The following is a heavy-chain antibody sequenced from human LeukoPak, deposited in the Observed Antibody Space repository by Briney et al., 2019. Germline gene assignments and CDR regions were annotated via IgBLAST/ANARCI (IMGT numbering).Heavy chain of an antibody. Sequence: PSETLPLTCSVSGDSFSNYYWTWIRQPPGKGLEWIGYVYYSGSTNYNPSLKTRLHLSVDTSKNRFSLKLSSVTAADTAVYYCVIYYDRAWGYFDYWGQGTLVTVSS. V-gene: IGHV4-59*08. CDR2: VYYSGST. CDR1: GDSFSNYY. D-gene: IGHD3-22*01. J-gene: IGHJ4*02. CDR3: VIYYDRAWGYFDY.